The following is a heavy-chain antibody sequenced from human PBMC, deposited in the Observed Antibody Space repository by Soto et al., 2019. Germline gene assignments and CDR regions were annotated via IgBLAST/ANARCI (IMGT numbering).Heavy chain of an antibody. CDR2: IYFGGTT. CDR3: ARLGGFFQALDS. J-gene: IGHJ4*02. D-gene: IGHD2-15*01. V-gene: IGHV4-59*08. Sequence: SETQSHTYTVSGGYLSPFYWSWLRPPPGKGLEWIGYIYFGGTTKYNPSLKSRVSMSVDTSKNQFSLKLTSVTAADTAVYYCARLGGFFQALDSWGQGTLVTVSS. CDR1: GGYLSPFY.